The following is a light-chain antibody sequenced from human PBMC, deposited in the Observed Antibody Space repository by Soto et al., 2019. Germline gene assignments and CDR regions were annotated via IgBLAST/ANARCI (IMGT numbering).Light chain of an antibody. J-gene: IGKJ1*01. CDR2: LAS. Sequence: DIPMTQSPSTLSAFVGDRVTITCRASQTISTSLAWYQQKPGKAPKLLIYLASTFQSGVPARFSGSGSATEFTLSISSLQPDDFATYYCQQYGTSARTFGQGTKVEIK. V-gene: IGKV1-5*03. CDR1: QTISTS. CDR3: QQYGTSART.